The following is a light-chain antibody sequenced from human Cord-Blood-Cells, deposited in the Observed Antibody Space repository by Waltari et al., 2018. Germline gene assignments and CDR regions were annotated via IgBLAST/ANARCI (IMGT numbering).Light chain of an antibody. J-gene: IGLJ1*01. CDR3: SSYAGSNNV. CDR2: EVS. CDR1: SSDVGGYQY. V-gene: IGLV2-8*01. Sequence: QSALTQPPSASGSPGQSVTISCTGTSSDVGGYQYVSWYQQHPGKAPKLMIYEVSKRPSGVPDRFSGSKSGNTASLTVSGLQAEDEADYYCSSYAGSNNVFGTGTKVTVL.